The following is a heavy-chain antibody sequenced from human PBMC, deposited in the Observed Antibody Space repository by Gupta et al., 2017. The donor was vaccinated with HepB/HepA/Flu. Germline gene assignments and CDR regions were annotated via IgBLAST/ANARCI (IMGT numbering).Heavy chain of an antibody. D-gene: IGHD5-18*01. Sequence: QVQLVESGGGVVQPGRSLRLSCAASGFTFSSYAMHWVRQAPGKGLEWVAVISYDGSNKYYADSVKGRFTISRDNSKNTLYRQMNSLRAEDTAVYYCARASSYGYLSDAFDIWGQETMVTVSS. CDR2: ISYDGSNK. CDR3: ARASSYGYLSDAFDI. J-gene: IGHJ3*02. CDR1: GFTFSSYA. V-gene: IGHV3-30-3*01.